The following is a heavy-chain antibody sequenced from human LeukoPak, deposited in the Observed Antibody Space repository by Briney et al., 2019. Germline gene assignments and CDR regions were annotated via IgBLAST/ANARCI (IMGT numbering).Heavy chain of an antibody. CDR3: ARGRLPGVDAFNI. V-gene: IGHV1-69*05. CDR1: GGTFNSHT. CDR2: VISISVTP. Sequence: SVKVSCKASGGTFNSHTLTWVRQAPGQGLEWMGGVISISVTPNYPQNFQGRVTITTDESTSTAYMELRSLRSEDTAMYFCARGRLPGVDAFNIWGQGTMVIVS. J-gene: IGHJ3*02.